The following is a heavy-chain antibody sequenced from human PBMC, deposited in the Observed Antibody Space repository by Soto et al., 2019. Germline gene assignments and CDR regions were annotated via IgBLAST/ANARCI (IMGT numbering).Heavy chain of an antibody. CDR3: ARVMVTTRGYYYGMDV. J-gene: IGHJ6*02. CDR1: VFTFSDYY. D-gene: IGHD2-8*01. CDR2: ISSSSSYT. V-gene: IGHV3-11*06. Sequence: GWSLRLSCASSVFTFSDYYMSWIRQAPGKGLEWASYISSSSSYTNCADSVKGRFTISRDNAKNSLYLQMNSLRAEDTAVYYCARVMVTTRGYYYGMDVWGQGTTVTVSS.